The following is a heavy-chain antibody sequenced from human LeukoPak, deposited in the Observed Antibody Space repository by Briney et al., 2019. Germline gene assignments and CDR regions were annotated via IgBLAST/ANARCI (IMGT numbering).Heavy chain of an antibody. CDR3: AKSGSYYYYYMDV. CDR1: GDSISSYY. V-gene: IGHV4-59*08. Sequence: PSETLSLTCTVSGDSISSYYWSWIRQPPGKGLEWIGYIDYSGSTSYSPSRKSRVTMSVDTSKKQFSLKLTSVTAADTAVYYCAKSGSYYYYYMDVWGKGTTVTVSS. J-gene: IGHJ6*03. CDR2: IDYSGST. D-gene: IGHD3-10*01.